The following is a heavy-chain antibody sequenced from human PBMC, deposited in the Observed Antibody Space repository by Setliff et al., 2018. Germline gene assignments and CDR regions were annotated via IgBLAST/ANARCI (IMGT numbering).Heavy chain of an antibody. D-gene: IGHD3-3*01. Sequence: GASVKVSCKASGYTFTSYGISWVRQAPGQGLEWMGIINPSGGSTSYAQKFQGRVTMTRDTSTSTVYMELSSLRSEDTAVYYCARGRNYNFWSGYYNYYYYGMDVWGQGTTVTVSS. CDR2: INPSGGST. CDR1: GYTFTSYG. J-gene: IGHJ6*02. V-gene: IGHV1-46*01. CDR3: ARGRNYNFWSGYYNYYYYGMDV.